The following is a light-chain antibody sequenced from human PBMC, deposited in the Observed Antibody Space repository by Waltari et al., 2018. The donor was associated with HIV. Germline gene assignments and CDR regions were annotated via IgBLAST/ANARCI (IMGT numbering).Light chain of an antibody. V-gene: IGLV2-14*03. Sequence: QSALTQPASVSGSPGQPITISCTRTSSDVGGYKYVACYQQYPGKAPKLIIYDVTNRPSGVSNRFSGSKSGNTASLTISGLQAEDEADYYCCSYTSSITGRVFGTGTKVTVL. J-gene: IGLJ1*01. CDR2: DVT. CDR3: CSYTSSITGRV. CDR1: SSDVGGYKY.